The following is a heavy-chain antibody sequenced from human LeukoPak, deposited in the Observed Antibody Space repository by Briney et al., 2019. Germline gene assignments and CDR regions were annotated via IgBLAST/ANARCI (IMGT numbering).Heavy chain of an antibody. D-gene: IGHD5-18*01. CDR2: IFNTGST. V-gene: IGHV4-61*02. CDR3: ARDICGYNYGCFDS. Sequence: SEALSLTCAVSGDSIGRGSYYWGWIRQPAGKAPEWIGRIFNTGSTSYNPSLKSRVTISVDTSKNQFSLNLRSVTAADTAVYYCARDICGYNYGCFDSWGQGTLVTVSS. J-gene: IGHJ4*02. CDR1: GDSIGRGSYY.